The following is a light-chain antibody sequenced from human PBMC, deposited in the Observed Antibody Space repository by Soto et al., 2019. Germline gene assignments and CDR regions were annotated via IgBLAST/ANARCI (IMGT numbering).Light chain of an antibody. CDR3: QYYNTLNT. Sequence: EIAMTQSPATLSASPGQRATLSCRASQNVNSNLAWYQQKPGHAPSLLMYNVSTRATGFPARFTGSGSGTEFTLTISSLQSEESAIYYCQYYNTLNTFGQGTKLEIK. J-gene: IGKJ2*01. V-gene: IGKV3-15*01. CDR2: NVS. CDR1: QNVNSN.